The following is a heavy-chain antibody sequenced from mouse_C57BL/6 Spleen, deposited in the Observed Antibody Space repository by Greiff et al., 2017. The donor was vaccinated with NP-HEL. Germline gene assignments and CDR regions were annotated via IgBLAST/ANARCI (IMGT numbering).Heavy chain of an antibody. CDR1: GYAFTNYL. Sequence: QVQLKESGAELVRPGTSVKVSCKASGYAFTNYLIEWVKQRPGQGLEWIGVINPGSGGTNYNEKFKGKATLTADKSSSTAYMQLSSLTSEDSAVYFCAREGLYSLAYWGQGTLVTVSA. CDR2: INPGSGGT. CDR3: AREGLYSLAY. V-gene: IGHV1-54*01. D-gene: IGHD2-12*01. J-gene: IGHJ3*01.